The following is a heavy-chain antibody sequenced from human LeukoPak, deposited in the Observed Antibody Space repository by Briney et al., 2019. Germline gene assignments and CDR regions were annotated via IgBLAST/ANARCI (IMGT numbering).Heavy chain of an antibody. CDR1: GGSFSGYY. CDR2: INHSGST. D-gene: IGHD3-9*01. Sequence: SETLSLTCAVYGGSFSGYYWSWIRQPPGKGLEWIGEINHSGSTNYNPSLKSRVTISVDTSKNQFSLKLSSVTAADTAVYYCARGILTGYEFDYWGQGTLVTVSS. CDR3: ARGILTGYEFDY. V-gene: IGHV4-34*01. J-gene: IGHJ4*02.